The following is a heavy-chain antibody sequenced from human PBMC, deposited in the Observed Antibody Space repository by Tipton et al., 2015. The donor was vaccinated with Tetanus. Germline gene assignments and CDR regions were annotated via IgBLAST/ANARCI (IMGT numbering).Heavy chain of an antibody. CDR3: ARGYNWNYEYYYGMDV. Sequence: TLSLTCAVYGGSFSGYYWSWIRQPPGKGLEWIGEINHSGSTNYNPSLKSRVTISVDTSKNQFSLKLSSVTAADTAVYYCARGYNWNYEYYYGMDVWGQGTTVTVSS. CDR1: GGSFSGYY. J-gene: IGHJ6*02. D-gene: IGHD1-7*01. V-gene: IGHV4-34*01. CDR2: INHSGST.